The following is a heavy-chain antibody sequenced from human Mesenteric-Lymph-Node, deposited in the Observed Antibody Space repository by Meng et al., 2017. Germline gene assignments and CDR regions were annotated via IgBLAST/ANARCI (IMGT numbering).Heavy chain of an antibody. CDR1: GFTFSSYA. CDR2: IGSSSIYI. J-gene: IGHJ4*02. CDR3: ARGTDWYDY. Sequence: GESLKISCAASGFTFSSYAMSWVRQAPGRGLERISSIGSSSIYIYYADSVKGRFTISRDNAKSSLYLEMNSLSDEDTAVYYCARGTDWYDYWGQGTLVTVSS. V-gene: IGHV3-21*06. D-gene: IGHD3-9*01.